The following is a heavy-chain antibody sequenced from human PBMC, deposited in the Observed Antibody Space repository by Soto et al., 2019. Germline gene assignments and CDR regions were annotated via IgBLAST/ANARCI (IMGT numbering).Heavy chain of an antibody. CDR3: ARHGGNDSSSWFAYYYYGMDV. CDR2: IDPSDSYT. J-gene: IGHJ6*02. V-gene: IGHV5-10-1*01. Sequence: PGESLKISCKGSGYSFTSYWISWVRQMPGKGLEWMGRIDPSDSYTNYSPSFQGHVTISADKSISTAYLQWSSLKASDTAMYYCARHGGNDSSSWFAYYYYGMDVWGQGTTVTVSS. CDR1: GYSFTSYW. D-gene: IGHD6-13*01.